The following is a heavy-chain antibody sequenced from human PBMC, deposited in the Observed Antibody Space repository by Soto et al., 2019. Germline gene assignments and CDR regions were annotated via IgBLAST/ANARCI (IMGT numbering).Heavy chain of an antibody. CDR1: AISEFSFSDQY. CDR2: SRNRVDNLST. V-gene: IGHV3-72*01. CDR3: SRVGRRPKSPGY. J-gene: IGHJ4*02. Sequence: GGSLRLSCTVSAISEFSFSDQYMDWVRQAPGKGLEWVGRSRNRVDNLSTAYAASVQGRFTISRDESKNTVYLQMNSLKTDDTAVYYCSRVGRRPKSPGYCGKGTLVTVSS.